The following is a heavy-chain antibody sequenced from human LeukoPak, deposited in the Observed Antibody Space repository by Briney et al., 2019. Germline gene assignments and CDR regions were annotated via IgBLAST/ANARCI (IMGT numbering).Heavy chain of an antibody. CDR3: ARVGVYCGGDCYPGWYFDL. J-gene: IGHJ2*01. CDR2: IYHSGST. Sequence: SGTLSLTCAVSGGSISSSNWWSWVRQPPGKGLEWIGEIYHSGSTNYNPSLKSRVTISVDKSKNQFSLKLSSVTAADTAVYYCARVGVYCGGDCYPGWYFDLWGRGTLVTVSS. V-gene: IGHV4-4*02. D-gene: IGHD2-21*02. CDR1: GGSISSSNW.